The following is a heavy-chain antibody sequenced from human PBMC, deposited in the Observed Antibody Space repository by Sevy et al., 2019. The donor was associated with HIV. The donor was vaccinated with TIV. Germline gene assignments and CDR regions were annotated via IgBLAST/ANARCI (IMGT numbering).Heavy chain of an antibody. D-gene: IGHD2-21*01. CDR3: ARDRLLSLLDF. Sequence: GESLKISCAASRFNFSNYAMHWVRQAQGKGLEWVALILHDGSNEHYADSVKGRFTISRDNSQNTVYLQMNSLRPEDTAVYYCARDRLLSLLDFWGQGTLVTVSS. CDR1: RFNFSNYA. J-gene: IGHJ4*02. CDR2: ILHDGSNE. V-gene: IGHV3-30*04.